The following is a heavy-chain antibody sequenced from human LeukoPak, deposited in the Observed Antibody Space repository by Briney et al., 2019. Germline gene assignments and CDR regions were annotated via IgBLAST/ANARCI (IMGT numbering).Heavy chain of an antibody. V-gene: IGHV4-39*01. CDR3: ARHHSGSYYAPFDY. D-gene: IGHD1-26*01. J-gene: IGHJ4*02. Sequence: PSETLSLTCTVSGGSISSSSYYWGWIRQPPGKGLEWIGGIYYSGSTYYNPSLKSRVTIYVDTSKNQFSLKLSSVTAADTAVYYCARHHSGSYYAPFDYWGQGTLVTVSS. CDR1: GGSISSSSYY. CDR2: IYYSGST.